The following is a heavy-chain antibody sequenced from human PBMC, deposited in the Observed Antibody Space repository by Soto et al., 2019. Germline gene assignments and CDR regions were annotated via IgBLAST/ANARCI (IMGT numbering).Heavy chain of an antibody. CDR3: AREAYHDSSGYLTVRYYFGMDV. CDR1: GYTFTNSG. V-gene: IGHV1-18*01. J-gene: IGHJ6*02. D-gene: IGHD3-22*01. Sequence: ASVKVSCKASGYTFTNSGISWVRQAPGQGLEWMGWIGAYNGHTKYAQKLQGRVTMTTDTSTSTAYMELRSLKSDDTAVYYCAREAYHDSSGYLTVRYYFGMDVWRQGTTVTVSS. CDR2: IGAYNGHT.